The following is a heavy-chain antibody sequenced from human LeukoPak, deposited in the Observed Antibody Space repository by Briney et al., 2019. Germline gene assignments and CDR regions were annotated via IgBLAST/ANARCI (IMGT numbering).Heavy chain of an antibody. V-gene: IGHV1-46*01. Sequence: ASVKVSCKASGYTFTSYYMHWVRQAPAQGLEWMGIINPSDDSTIYAQKFQGRVTVTRDTSTSTVYMELSSLRSEDTAVYYCARAWRYTDWFDPWGQGTLVTVSS. D-gene: IGHD1-1*01. CDR2: INPSDDST. J-gene: IGHJ5*02. CDR1: GYTFTSYY. CDR3: ARAWRYTDWFDP.